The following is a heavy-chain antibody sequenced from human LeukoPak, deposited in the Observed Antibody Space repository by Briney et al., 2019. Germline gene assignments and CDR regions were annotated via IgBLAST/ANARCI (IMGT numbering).Heavy chain of an antibody. Sequence: ASVKVSCKASGYTFTADYIHWVRQATGQGLEWMGWMNPNSGNTGYAQKFQGRVTMTRNTSISTAYMELSSLRSEDTAVYYCARALTYYYDSGGYLNDYWGQGTLVTVSS. V-gene: IGHV1-8*02. D-gene: IGHD3-22*01. J-gene: IGHJ4*02. CDR3: ARALTYYYDSGGYLNDY. CDR1: GYTFTADY. CDR2: MNPNSGNT.